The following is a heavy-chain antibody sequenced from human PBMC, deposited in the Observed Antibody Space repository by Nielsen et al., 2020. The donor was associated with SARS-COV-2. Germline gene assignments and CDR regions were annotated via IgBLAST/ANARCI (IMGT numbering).Heavy chain of an antibody. J-gene: IGHJ6*02. Sequence: GGSLRLSCAASGFTFDDYAMHWVRQAPGKGLEWVSGISWNSGSIGYADSVKGRFTISRDNAKNSLYLQMNSLRAEDTALYYCATLGGNDAGSYYYYYGMDVWGQGTTVTVSS. CDR1: GFTFDDYA. D-gene: IGHD1-1*01. CDR2: ISWNSGSI. CDR3: ATLGGNDAGSYYYYYGMDV. V-gene: IGHV3-9*01.